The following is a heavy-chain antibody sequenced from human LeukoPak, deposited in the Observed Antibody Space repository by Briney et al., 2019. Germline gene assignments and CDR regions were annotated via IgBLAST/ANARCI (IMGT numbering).Heavy chain of an antibody. V-gene: IGHV5-51*01. CDR3: ASGGGWLLHY. J-gene: IGHJ4*02. CDR1: GYSFTSYW. Sequence: GESLKISCKTSGYSFTSYWIAWVRQMPGKGLEWMGIIYSVDSNPRYSPSLQGQVTISLDKSITTAYLQWSSLKASDTAMYFCASGGGWLLHYWGPGTLVTVSS. D-gene: IGHD6-19*01. CDR2: IYSVDSNP.